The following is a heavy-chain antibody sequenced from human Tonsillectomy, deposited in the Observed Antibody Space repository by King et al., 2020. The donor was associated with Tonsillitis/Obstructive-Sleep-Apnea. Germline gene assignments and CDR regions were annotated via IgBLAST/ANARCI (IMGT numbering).Heavy chain of an antibody. J-gene: IGHJ4*02. CDR2: IYYSGST. CDR3: ARDREDSTVDY. CDR1: GGSISSYY. V-gene: IGHV4-59*01. D-gene: IGHD1-26*01. Sequence: PLQESGPGLVKSSETLSLTCTVSGGSISSYYWSWIRPPPGRGLEWIGYIYYSGSTNYNPSLKSRVTISVDTSKNQFSLQLTSVTAADTAVYYCARDREDSTVDYWGQGTLVTVSS.